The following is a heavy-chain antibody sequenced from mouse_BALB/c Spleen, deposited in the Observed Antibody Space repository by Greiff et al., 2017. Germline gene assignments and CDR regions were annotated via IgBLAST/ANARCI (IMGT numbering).Heavy chain of an antibody. J-gene: IGHJ3*01. D-gene: IGHD1-2*01. Sequence: QVQLKQSGAELVKPGASVKLSCKASGYTFTSYYMYWVKQRPGQGLEWIEEINPSNGGTNFNEKFKSKATLTVDKSSSTAYMQLSSLTSEDSAVYYCTGEGYNGGEFAYWGQGTLVTVSA. V-gene: IGHV1S81*02. CDR3: TGEGYNGGEFAY. CDR2: INPSNGGT. CDR1: GYTFTSYY.